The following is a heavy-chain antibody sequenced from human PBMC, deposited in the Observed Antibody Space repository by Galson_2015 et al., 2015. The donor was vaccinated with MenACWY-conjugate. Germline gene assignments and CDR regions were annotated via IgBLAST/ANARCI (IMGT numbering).Heavy chain of an antibody. J-gene: IGHJ4*02. CDR3: ARGGGYSYGHIDY. V-gene: IGHV3-74*01. D-gene: IGHD5-18*01. Sequence: SQRLSCAASGFTLTSYWMHWVRQAPGKGLVWVSHINWDGSTTSHADSVKGRFSISRDNAKNTLYLQMNSLTAEDTAVYYCARGGGYSYGHIDYWGQGALVTVSS. CDR1: GFTLTSYW. CDR2: INWDGSTT.